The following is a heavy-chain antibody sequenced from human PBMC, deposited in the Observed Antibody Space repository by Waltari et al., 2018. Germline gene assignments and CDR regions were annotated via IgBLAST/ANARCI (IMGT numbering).Heavy chain of an antibody. V-gene: IGHV3-49*04. CDR1: GFTFGDYA. D-gene: IGHD4-17*01. CDR3: TREDYGDYGFDY. CDR2: IRSKAYGGTT. J-gene: IGHJ4*02. Sequence: EVQLVESGGGLVQPGRSLRLSCTASGFTFGDYAMSWVRQDPGKGLEWVGFIRSKAYGGTTEYAASVKGRFTISRDDSKSIAYLQMNSLKTEDTAVYYCTREDYGDYGFDYWGQGTLVTVSS.